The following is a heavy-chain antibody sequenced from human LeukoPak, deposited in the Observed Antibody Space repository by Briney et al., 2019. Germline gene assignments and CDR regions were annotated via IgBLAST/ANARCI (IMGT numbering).Heavy chain of an antibody. CDR1: GFTFSDYY. D-gene: IGHD3-16*01. CDR3: ARITAEASYYYYYYMDV. Sequence: GGSLRLSCAASGFTFSDYYMSWIRQAPGKGLEWVSYISSSGSTIYYADSVKGRFTISRDNAKNSLYLQMNSLRAEDTAVYYCARITAEASYYYYYYMDVWGKGTTVTVSS. V-gene: IGHV3-11*04. CDR2: ISSSGSTI. J-gene: IGHJ6*03.